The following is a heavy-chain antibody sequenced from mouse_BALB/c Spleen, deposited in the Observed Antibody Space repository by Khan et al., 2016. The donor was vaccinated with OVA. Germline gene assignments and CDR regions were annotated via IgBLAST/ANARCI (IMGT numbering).Heavy chain of an antibody. D-gene: IGHD1-1*01. CDR1: GYTFVNYW. J-gene: IGHJ2*01. CDR2: INPSIAYT. CDR3: ARRGLRWYFYY. Sequence: QVQLQQSGAELAKPGASVKMSCKASGYTFVNYWILWVRQRPGQGLEGSGYINPSIAYTENNQNFKDKATLTAEKSSSTAYMPQNSLPSEASAVYYCARRGLRWYFYYCRHCPTLPVSS. V-gene: IGHV1-7*01.